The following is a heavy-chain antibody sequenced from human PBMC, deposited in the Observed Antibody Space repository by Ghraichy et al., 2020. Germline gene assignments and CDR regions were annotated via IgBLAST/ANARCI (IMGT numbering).Heavy chain of an antibody. CDR1: GFTFSSYA. CDR3: AKARSGYQEYFDY. V-gene: IGHV3-23*01. D-gene: IGHD3-22*01. Sequence: GGSLRLSCAASGFTFSSYAMSWVRQAPGKGLEWVSAISGSGGSTYYADSEKGRFTISRDNSKNTLYLQMNSLRAEDTAVYYCAKARSGYQEYFDYWGQGTLVTVSS. J-gene: IGHJ4*02. CDR2: ISGSGGST.